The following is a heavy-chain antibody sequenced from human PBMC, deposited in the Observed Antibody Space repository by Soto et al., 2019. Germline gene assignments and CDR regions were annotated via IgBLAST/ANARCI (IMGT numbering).Heavy chain of an antibody. Sequence: ASVKVSCKASGYTFTSYGISWVRQAPGQGLEWMGWISAYNGNTNYAQELQGRVTMTTDTSTSTAYMELRSLRSDDTAVYYCARGEVIQSISYFYYGMDVWGQGTTVTVSS. D-gene: IGHD3-16*02. J-gene: IGHJ6*02. CDR3: ARGEVIQSISYFYYGMDV. CDR2: ISAYNGNT. V-gene: IGHV1-18*01. CDR1: GYTFTSYG.